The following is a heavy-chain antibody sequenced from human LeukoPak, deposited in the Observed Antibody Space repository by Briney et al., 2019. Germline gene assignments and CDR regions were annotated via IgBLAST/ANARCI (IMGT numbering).Heavy chain of an antibody. V-gene: IGHV3-7*01. D-gene: IGHD2-21*01. CDR3: ARDHVTPGLLFDY. CDR1: GFTFSSHW. Sequence: EGSLRLSCVASGFTFSSHWMTWVRQAPGKGLEWVATINQDGSEKYYVDSVKGRFTISRDNAKNSLYLQMNSLRAEDTAVYYCARDHVTPGLLFDYWGQGNLVTVSS. CDR2: INQDGSEK. J-gene: IGHJ4*02.